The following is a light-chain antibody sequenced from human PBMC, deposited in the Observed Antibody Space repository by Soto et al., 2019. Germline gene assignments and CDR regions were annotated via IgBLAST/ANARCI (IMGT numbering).Light chain of an antibody. V-gene: IGLV6-57*01. CDR3: QSYDATNLV. J-gene: IGLJ3*02. CDR2: EDN. Sequence: NFMLTQPHSVSESPGKTVIISCTRSSGSIASNYVQWYQQRPGSSPTTVIYEDNQRPSGVPDRFSGSIDSSSNSASLTISGRETEGEADYVCQSYDATNLVFGGGTQVTVL. CDR1: SGSIASNY.